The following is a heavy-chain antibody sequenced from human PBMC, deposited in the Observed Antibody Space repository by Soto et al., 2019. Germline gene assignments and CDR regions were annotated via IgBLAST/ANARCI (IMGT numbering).Heavy chain of an antibody. J-gene: IGHJ2*01. D-gene: IGHD1-20*01. Sequence: PSETLSLTCTVSGGSIDTSDYYWSWIRQQPGKGLEWIGYIFHSGDTYYNPSLTSRLAFSVDTSKNQFSLRLTSVTVADTAIYFCARHPRITRGWHFDLWGRGTLDTVSS. CDR3: ARHPRITRGWHFDL. V-gene: IGHV4-31*02. CDR1: GGSIDTSDYY. CDR2: IFHSGDT.